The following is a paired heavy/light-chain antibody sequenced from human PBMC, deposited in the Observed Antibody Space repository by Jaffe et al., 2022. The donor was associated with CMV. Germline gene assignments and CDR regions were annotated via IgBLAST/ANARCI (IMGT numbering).Heavy chain of an antibody. J-gene: IGHJ2*01. Sequence: EVQLLESGGGLVQPGGSLRLSCAASGFTFSSYAMSWVRQAPGKGLEWVSAISGSGGSTYYADSVKGRFTISRDNSKNTLYLQMNSLRAEDTAVYYCATEILRSSSGWYAEYFDLWGRGTLVTVSS. CDR3: ATEILRSSSGWYAEYFDL. D-gene: IGHD6-19*01. CDR2: ISGSGGST. CDR1: GFTFSSYA. V-gene: IGHV3-23*01.
Light chain of an antibody. Sequence: DIQMTQSPSTLSASVGDRVTITCRASQSISSWLAWYQQKPGKAPKLLIYKASSLESGVPSRFSGSGSGTEFTLTISSLQPDDFATYYCQQYNSYPCTFGQGTKLEIK. CDR1: QSISSW. CDR3: QQYNSYPCT. J-gene: IGKJ2*02. V-gene: IGKV1-5*03. CDR2: KAS.